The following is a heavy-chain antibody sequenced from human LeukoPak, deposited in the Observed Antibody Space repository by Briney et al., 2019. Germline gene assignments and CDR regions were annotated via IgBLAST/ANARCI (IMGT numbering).Heavy chain of an antibody. CDR1: GFTFDDYA. D-gene: IGHD5-18*01. Sequence: GGSLRLSCAASGFTFDDYAMHWVRHAPGKGLEWVSGISWNSGSIGYADSVKGRFTISRDNAKNSLYLQMNSLRAEDTAVYYCARDRRQLWLKGYYGMDVWGQGTTVTVSS. J-gene: IGHJ6*02. CDR2: ISWNSGSI. V-gene: IGHV3-9*01. CDR3: ARDRRQLWLKGYYGMDV.